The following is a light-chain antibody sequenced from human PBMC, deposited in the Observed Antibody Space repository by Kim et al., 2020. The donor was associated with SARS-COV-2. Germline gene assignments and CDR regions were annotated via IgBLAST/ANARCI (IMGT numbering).Light chain of an antibody. CDR2: NDD. J-gene: IGLJ3*02. CDR3: ATWDDSLEGWV. CDR1: SSNIGSNA. V-gene: IGLV1-44*01. Sequence: GQRVTHSCSGSSSNIGSNAVNWYQQFPGTAPKLLIYNDDRRPSGVPDRFSGSKSGTSASLAVSGLQSDDEADYYCATWDDSLEGWVFGGGTQLTVL.